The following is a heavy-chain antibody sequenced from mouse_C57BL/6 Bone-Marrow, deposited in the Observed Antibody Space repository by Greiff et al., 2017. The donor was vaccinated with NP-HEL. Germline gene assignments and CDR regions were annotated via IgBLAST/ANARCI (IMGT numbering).Heavy chain of an antibody. CDR2: IDPSDSYT. CDR3: ARSSYDYDGFAY. Sequence: VKLQQPGAELVMPGASVKLSCKASGYTFTSYWMHWVKQRPGQGLEWIGEIDPSDSYTNYNQKFKGKSTLTVDKSSSTAYMQLSSLTSEDSAVYYCARSSYDYDGFAYWGQGTLVTVSA. J-gene: IGHJ3*01. CDR1: GYTFTSYW. V-gene: IGHV1-69*01. D-gene: IGHD2-4*01.